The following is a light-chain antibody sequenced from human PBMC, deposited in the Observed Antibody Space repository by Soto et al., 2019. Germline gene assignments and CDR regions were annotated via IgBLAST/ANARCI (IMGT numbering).Light chain of an antibody. CDR2: GAS. CDR1: QRVSSN. V-gene: IGKV3-15*01. Sequence: EIVMTQSPATLSVSPGERATLSCRASQRVSSNLAWYQQKPGQAPRLLIYGASTRATGIPARFSGSGSGTEFTLTISSLQSEDFAVYYCQQYNNWRPITFGQGTRLEI. CDR3: QQYNNWRPIT. J-gene: IGKJ5*01.